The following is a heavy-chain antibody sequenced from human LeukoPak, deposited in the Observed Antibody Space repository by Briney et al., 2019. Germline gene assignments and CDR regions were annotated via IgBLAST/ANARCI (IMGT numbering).Heavy chain of an antibody. J-gene: IGHJ4*02. V-gene: IGHV4-34*01. CDR3: ARGRGMVRNFDY. CDR1: GGSFSDYY. CDR2: INHSGST. D-gene: IGHD5-18*01. Sequence: PSETLSLTCAVYGGSFSDYYWSWIRQPPGKGLEWIGEINHSGSTNYNPSLKSRVTISVDTSKNQFSLKLSSVTAADTAVYYCARGRGMVRNFDYWGQGTLVTVSS.